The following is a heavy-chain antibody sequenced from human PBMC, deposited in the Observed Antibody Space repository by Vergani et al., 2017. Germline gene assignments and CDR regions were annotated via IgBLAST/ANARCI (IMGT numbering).Heavy chain of an antibody. Sequence: QVQLVQSGAEVKKPGASVKVSCKASGYTFTGYYMHWVRQAPGQGLEWMGWINTNSGGTNYAQKFQGRVTMTRDTSISKAYMELSRLRSDDTAVYYGARERVTAIGYYYYGMDVWGQGTTVTVYS. CDR3: ARERVTAIGYYYYGMDV. CDR1: GYTFTGYY. V-gene: IGHV1-2*02. CDR2: INTNSGGT. J-gene: IGHJ6*02. D-gene: IGHD2-21*02.